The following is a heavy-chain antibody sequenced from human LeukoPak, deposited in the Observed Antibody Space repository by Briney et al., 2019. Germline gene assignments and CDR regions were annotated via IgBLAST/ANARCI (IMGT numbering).Heavy chain of an antibody. CDR2: IWYDGSNK. Sequence: GGSLRLSCAASGFTFSSYGMHWVRQAPGKGLEWVAVIWYDGSNKYYADSVKGRFTISRDNSKNTLYLQMNSLRAEDTAVYYCARDGAMVRGVIHDYWGQGTLVTVSS. D-gene: IGHD3-10*01. CDR1: GFTFSSYG. CDR3: ARDGAMVRGVIHDY. J-gene: IGHJ4*02. V-gene: IGHV3-33*01.